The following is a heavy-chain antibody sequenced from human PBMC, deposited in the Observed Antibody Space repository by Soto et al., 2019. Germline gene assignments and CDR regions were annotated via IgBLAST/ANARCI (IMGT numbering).Heavy chain of an antibody. J-gene: IGHJ4*02. Sequence: GGSLRLSCAASGFTFSSYSMNWVRQAPGKGLEWVSSISSSSSYIYYADSVKGRFTISRDNAKNALHLTMNYLSAEDTGVYFCARDIGFDYVNWGQGTLVTVSS. CDR1: GFTFSSYS. CDR3: ARDIGFDYVN. V-gene: IGHV3-21*03. CDR2: ISSSSSYI. D-gene: IGHD3-16*01.